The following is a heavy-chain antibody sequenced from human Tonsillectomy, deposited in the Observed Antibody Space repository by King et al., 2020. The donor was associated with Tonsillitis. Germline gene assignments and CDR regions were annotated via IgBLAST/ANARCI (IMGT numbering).Heavy chain of an antibody. Sequence: QLQESGPGLVKPSETLSLTCTVSGASISNYYWSWIRQPPGKGLEWIGFIYHSGYTNYNPSLKNRVTMSRDASKNQFSLKVTSVTPADTAVYYCVAGYTPGWYGQFPYDFWAQGILVPVSS. CDR2: IYHSGYT. CDR3: VAGYTPGWYGQFPYDF. CDR1: GASISNYY. V-gene: IGHV4-59*01. D-gene: IGHD6-19*01. J-gene: IGHJ4*02.